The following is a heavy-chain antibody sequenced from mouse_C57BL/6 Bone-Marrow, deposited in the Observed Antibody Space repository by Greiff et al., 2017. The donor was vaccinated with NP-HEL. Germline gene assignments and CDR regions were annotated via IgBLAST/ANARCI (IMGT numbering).Heavy chain of an antibody. CDR3: ARPLLLRNSWFAY. CDR1: GFTFSDYG. V-gene: IGHV5-17*01. Sequence: EVQRVESGGGLVKPGGSLKLSCAASGFTFSDYGMHWVRQAPEKGLEWVAYISSGSSTIYYADTVKGRFTISRDNAKNTLFLQMTSLRSEDTAMYYCARPLLLRNSWFAYWGQGTLVTVSA. J-gene: IGHJ3*01. D-gene: IGHD1-1*01. CDR2: ISSGSSTI.